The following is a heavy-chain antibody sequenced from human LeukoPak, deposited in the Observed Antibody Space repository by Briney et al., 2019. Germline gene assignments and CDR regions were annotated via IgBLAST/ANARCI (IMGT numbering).Heavy chain of an antibody. V-gene: IGHV1-8*01. CDR3: ARVSDYYDSGGYLEDAFDI. D-gene: IGHD3-22*01. Sequence: ASVKVSCKASGYTFTSYDINWVRQATGQGLEWMGRMNPNSGNTGYAQKFQGRVTMTRNTSISTAYMELSSLRSEDTAVYYCARVSDYYDSGGYLEDAFDIWGQGTMVTVSS. CDR2: MNPNSGNT. J-gene: IGHJ3*02. CDR1: GYTFTSYD.